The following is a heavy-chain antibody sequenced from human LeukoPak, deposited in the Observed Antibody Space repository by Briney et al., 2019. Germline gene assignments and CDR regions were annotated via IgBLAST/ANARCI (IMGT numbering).Heavy chain of an antibody. CDR2: ISGSGGST. J-gene: IGHJ4*02. D-gene: IGHD3-22*01. Sequence: GGSLRLSCAASGFTFSSYAMSWVRQAPGKGLEWVSAISGSGGSTYYADSVKGRFTISRDNSKNTLYLQMNSLRAEDTAVYYCAKVKYYYDSSGSDYWGQGTLVTVSS. V-gene: IGHV3-23*01. CDR1: GFTFSSYA. CDR3: AKVKYYYDSSGSDY.